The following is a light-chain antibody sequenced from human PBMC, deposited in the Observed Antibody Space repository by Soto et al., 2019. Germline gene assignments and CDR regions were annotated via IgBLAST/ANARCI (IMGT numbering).Light chain of an antibody. J-gene: IGLJ3*02. CDR1: SSDVGGYNY. CDR3: CSYTSSSTRV. CDR2: DVT. Sequence: QSVLTQPASVSGSPGQSITISCTGTSSDVGGYNYVSWYQQHPGKAPKLLIYDVTNRPSGVSNRFSGSKSGDTASLTISGLQGEDEADYYCCSYTSSSTRVFGGGTKVTVL. V-gene: IGLV2-14*01.